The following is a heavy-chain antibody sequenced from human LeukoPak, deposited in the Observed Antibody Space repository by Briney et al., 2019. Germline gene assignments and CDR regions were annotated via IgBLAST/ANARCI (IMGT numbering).Heavy chain of an antibody. CDR1: SGSISNYY. D-gene: IGHD2-8*01. J-gene: IGHJ4*02. V-gene: IGHV4-59*01. CDR2: ISNSGST. CDR3: ARAVKGGSTYGYLDF. Sequence: SETLSLTCTVSSGSISNYYWTWIRQPPGKGLEWIGYISNSGSTKYNPSLTSRVTISVDTSNNQFSLRLNSVNTADTAVYYCARAVKGGSTYGYLDFWGQGTLVTVSS.